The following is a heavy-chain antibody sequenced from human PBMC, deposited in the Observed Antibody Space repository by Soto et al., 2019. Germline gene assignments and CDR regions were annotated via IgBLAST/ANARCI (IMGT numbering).Heavy chain of an antibody. J-gene: IGHJ6*02. CDR2: IYNGGNT. D-gene: IGHD3-10*01. V-gene: IGHV4-4*07. CDR3: ARDGSDSYGLDV. CDR1: GGSISSYY. Sequence: DALSLTCTDLGGSISSYYWSWIRQSAGKGLEWIGRIYNGGNTQYNPSLKSRVTMSADTSKNQFSLRLNSVTAADTAVYYCARDGSDSYGLDVWGQGTTVTVSS.